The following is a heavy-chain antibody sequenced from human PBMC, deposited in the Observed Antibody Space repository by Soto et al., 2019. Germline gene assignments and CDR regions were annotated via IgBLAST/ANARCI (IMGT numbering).Heavy chain of an antibody. J-gene: IGHJ3*02. Sequence: EVKLLESGGGLVQPGGSLRLSCAASGFTFSSYSMTWVRQAPGKGLEWVAHITAGGGTTYYADSVKGRFTISRDTSRNTLYLQMNSLRAEDTALYYCAKCMQAYWNYDAHHIWGQGTMVTVSS. CDR2: ITAGGGTT. CDR3: AKCMQAYWNYDAHHI. V-gene: IGHV3-23*01. CDR1: GFTFSSYS. D-gene: IGHD1-7*01.